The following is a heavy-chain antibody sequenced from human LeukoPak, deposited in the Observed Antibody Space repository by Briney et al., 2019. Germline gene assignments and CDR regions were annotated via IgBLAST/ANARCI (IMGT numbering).Heavy chain of an antibody. J-gene: IGHJ6*03. CDR2: INHSGST. Sequence: PSETLSLTCAVYGGSFSGYYWSWIRQPPGKGLEWLGEINHSGSTNYNPSLKSRVTISVDTSKNQFSLKLSSVTAADTAVYYCARPGIAARLSYYYYMDVWGKGTTVTVSS. D-gene: IGHD6-6*01. V-gene: IGHV4-34*01. CDR3: ARPGIAARLSYYYYMDV. CDR1: GGSFSGYY.